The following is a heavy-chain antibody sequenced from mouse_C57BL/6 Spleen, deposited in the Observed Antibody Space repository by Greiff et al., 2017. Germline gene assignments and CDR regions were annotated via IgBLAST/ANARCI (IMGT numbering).Heavy chain of an antibody. CDR2: INPNYGTT. CDR3: ARRHYGSSKYFDV. D-gene: IGHD1-1*01. CDR1: GYSFTDYN. V-gene: IGHV1-39*01. Sequence: VHVKQSGPELVKPGASVKISCKASGYSFTDYNMNWVKQSNGKSLEWIGVINPNYGTTSYNQKFKGKATLTVDQSSSTAYMQLNSLTSEDSAVYYCARRHYGSSKYFDVWGTGTTVTVSS. J-gene: IGHJ1*03.